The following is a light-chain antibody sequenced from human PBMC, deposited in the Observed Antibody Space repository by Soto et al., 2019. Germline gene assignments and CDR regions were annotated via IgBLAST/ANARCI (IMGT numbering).Light chain of an antibody. CDR3: QQYVSLPWA. J-gene: IGKJ1*01. CDR2: GAS. CDR1: QSVTSSF. Sequence: EIVLAQSPGTLSLSPGERATLSCRASQSVTSSFLAWYQQKPGQAPRLIIYGASRRATGIPDRFTGSGSGTDFTLTISRLEPEDFAVYYCQQYVSLPWAFGQGTKVEI. V-gene: IGKV3-20*01.